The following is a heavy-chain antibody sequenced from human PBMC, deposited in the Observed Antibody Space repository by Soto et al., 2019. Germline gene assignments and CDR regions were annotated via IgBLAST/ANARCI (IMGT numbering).Heavy chain of an antibody. CDR2: IFHSGTT. D-gene: IGHD2-2*01. J-gene: IGHJ6*03. CDR1: SGSISGSHW. CDR3: ARAMPEAGGSYFYMDV. V-gene: IGHV4-4*02. Sequence: QVQLQESGPGLVKPSGTLSLTCVVSSGSISGSHWWSWVRQSPGKGLEWIGEIFHSGTTNYNPSLKSRVTMSVDKSKNQFSLRLNSVTAADTAVYYCARAMPEAGGSYFYMDVWGEGTTVTVSS.